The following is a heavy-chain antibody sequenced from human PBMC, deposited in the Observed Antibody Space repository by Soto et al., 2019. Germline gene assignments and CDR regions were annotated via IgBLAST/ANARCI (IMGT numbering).Heavy chain of an antibody. V-gene: IGHV4-39*01. D-gene: IGHD3-16*02. Sequence: SETLSLTCTVSGGSISSSSYYWGWIRQPPGKGLEWIGSIYYSGSTYYNPSLKSRVTISVDTSKNQFSLKLSSVTAADTAVYYCARPLGELSSSHDAFDIWGQGTMVTVSS. J-gene: IGHJ3*02. CDR1: GGSISSSSYY. CDR2: IYYSGST. CDR3: ARPLGELSSSHDAFDI.